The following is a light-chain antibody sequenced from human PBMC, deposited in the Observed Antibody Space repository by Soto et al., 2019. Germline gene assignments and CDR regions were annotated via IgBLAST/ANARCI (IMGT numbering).Light chain of an antibody. Sequence: DIQMPPSPSALSASVGDSVTITCRASQSISSWLAWYQQKPGKAPKLLIYDASSLQSGVPSRFSGSGSGTEFTLTISSLQPDDFATYYCQQYNSYRTFGQGTKVDNK. CDR2: DAS. CDR1: QSISSW. CDR3: QQYNSYRT. V-gene: IGKV1-5*01. J-gene: IGKJ1*01.